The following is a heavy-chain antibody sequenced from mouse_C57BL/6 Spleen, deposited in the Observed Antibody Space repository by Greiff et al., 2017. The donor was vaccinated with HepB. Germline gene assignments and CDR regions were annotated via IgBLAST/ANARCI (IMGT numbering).Heavy chain of an antibody. CDR3: ARSLGRRFFDY. D-gene: IGHD4-1*01. J-gene: IGHJ2*01. CDR2: INPYNGGT. Sequence: VQLKESGPVLVKPGASVKMSCKASGYTFTDYYMNWVKQSHGKSLEWIGVINPYNGGTSYNQKFKGKATLTVDKSSSTAYMELNSLTSEDSAVYYCARSLGRRFFDYWGQGTTLTVSS. CDR1: GYTFTDYY. V-gene: IGHV1-19*01.